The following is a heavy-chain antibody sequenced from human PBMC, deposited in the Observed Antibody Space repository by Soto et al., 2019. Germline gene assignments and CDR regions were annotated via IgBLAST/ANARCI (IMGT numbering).Heavy chain of an antibody. CDR2: ISGSGGST. CDR1: GFTFSSYA. Sequence: EVQLLESGGGLVQPGGSLRLSCAASGFTFSSYAMSWVRQAPGKWLEWVSAISGSGGSTYYADSVKGRFTISRDNSKNSLYLQMNSLRAEDTAVYYCAKDHLLRYFDWLFDYWGQGTLVTVSS. V-gene: IGHV3-23*01. D-gene: IGHD3-9*01. J-gene: IGHJ4*02. CDR3: AKDHLLRYFDWLFDY.